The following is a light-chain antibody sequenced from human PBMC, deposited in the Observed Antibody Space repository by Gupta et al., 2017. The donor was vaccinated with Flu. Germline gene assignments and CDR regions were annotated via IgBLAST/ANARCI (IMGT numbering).Light chain of an antibody. J-gene: IGLJ3*02. Sequence: SALTQPRSVSGPPGQSVTISCTGTSSDVGGYNSVSWYRQHPGKAPQLMIYDVSVRPSGVTDRFSGSKSGNTASLTISELRAEDEADYYCCSFAGRLSWVFGGGTKLTVL. CDR3: CSFAGRLSWV. CDR2: DVS. V-gene: IGLV2-11*01. CDR1: SSDVGGYNS.